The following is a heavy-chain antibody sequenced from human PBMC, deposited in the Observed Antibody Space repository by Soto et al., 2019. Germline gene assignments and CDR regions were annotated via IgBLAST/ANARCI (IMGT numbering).Heavy chain of an antibody. CDR3: ARHHYCSGGSCYFAFDI. Sequence: QLQLQESGPGLVKPSETLSLTCTVSGGSISSSSYYWGWIRQPPGKGLEWIGSIYYSGSTYYNPSHKSRVTISVDTSKNQFSLKLSSVTAADTAVYYCARHHYCSGGSCYFAFDIWGQGTMVTVSS. CDR1: GGSISSSSYY. J-gene: IGHJ3*02. CDR2: IYYSGST. D-gene: IGHD2-15*01. V-gene: IGHV4-39*01.